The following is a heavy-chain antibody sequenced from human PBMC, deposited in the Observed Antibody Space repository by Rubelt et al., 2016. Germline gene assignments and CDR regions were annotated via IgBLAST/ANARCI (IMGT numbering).Heavy chain of an antibody. D-gene: IGHD6-6*01. Sequence: EVQLLESGGGLVQPGGSLRLSCAASGFTFSSYAMSWVRQAPGKGLEWVSAISGSGGSTYYADSVKGRFTISRDNSKNTLFLQMDSLTAEDTAFSYCAKDAHEGSSGHFEFWGRGTLVSVSS. CDR2: ISGSGGST. J-gene: IGHJ4*02. CDR1: GFTFSSYA. V-gene: IGHV3-23*01. CDR3: AKDAHEGSSGHFEF.